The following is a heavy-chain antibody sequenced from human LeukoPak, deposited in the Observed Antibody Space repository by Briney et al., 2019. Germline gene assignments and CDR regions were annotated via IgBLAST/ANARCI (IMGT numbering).Heavy chain of an antibody. CDR2: IYPGDSDT. CDR3: ARRSSSGYYFYWYFDL. V-gene: IGHV5-51*01. CDR1: GYSFTSYW. D-gene: IGHD3-22*01. J-gene: IGHJ2*01. Sequence: GESLKISCKGSGYSFTSYWIGWVRQMPGKGLEWMGIIYPGDSDTRYSPSFQGQATISADKSISTAYLQWSSLKASDTAMYYCARRSSSGYYFYWYFDLWGRGTLVTVSS.